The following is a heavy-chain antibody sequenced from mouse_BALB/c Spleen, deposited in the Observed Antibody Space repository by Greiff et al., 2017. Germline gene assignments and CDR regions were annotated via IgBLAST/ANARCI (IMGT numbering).Heavy chain of an antibody. D-gene: IGHD1-1*01. CDR2: IDPENGNT. Sequence: DVKLVESGAELVRPGALVKLSCKASGFNIKDYYMHWVKQRPEQGLEWIGWIDPENGNTIYDPKFQGKASITADTSSNTAYLQLSSLTSEDTAVYYCARTYYYGSSYAMDYWGQGTSVTVSS. CDR1: GFNIKDYY. CDR3: ARTYYYGSSYAMDY. V-gene: IGHV14-1*02. J-gene: IGHJ4*01.